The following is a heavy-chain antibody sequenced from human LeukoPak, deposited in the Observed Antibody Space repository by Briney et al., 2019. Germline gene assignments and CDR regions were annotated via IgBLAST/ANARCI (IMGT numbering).Heavy chain of an antibody. J-gene: IGHJ4*02. D-gene: IGHD6-6*01. CDR1: GGSFSGHY. CDR2: INHSGST. V-gene: IGHV4-34*01. CDR3: ARARRGSTSSPFRSSIAARNYFDY. Sequence: PSETLSLTCAVYGGSFSGHYWSWIRQPPGKGLECIGEINHSGSTNYNPSLKSRVTISEDTSKNQFSLKLSSVTAADTAVYYCARARRGSTSSPFRSSIAARNYFDYWGQGTPVTVSS.